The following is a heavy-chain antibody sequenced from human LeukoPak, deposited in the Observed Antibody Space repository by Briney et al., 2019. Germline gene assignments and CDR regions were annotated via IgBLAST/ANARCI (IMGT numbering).Heavy chain of an antibody. D-gene: IGHD3-9*01. V-gene: IGHV3-30*02. CDR1: GGTFSSYY. Sequence: GGSLRLSCAASGGTFSSYYMHWLRQAPGKGLEWVAVVHNDGDTKYFGDSVSGLFTISRDNSKNTLYLKMNSPRAEDPAVYYCATGTGYYSDRWGQGTLVTVAS. J-gene: IGHJ4*02. CDR2: VHNDGDTK. CDR3: ATGTGYYSDR.